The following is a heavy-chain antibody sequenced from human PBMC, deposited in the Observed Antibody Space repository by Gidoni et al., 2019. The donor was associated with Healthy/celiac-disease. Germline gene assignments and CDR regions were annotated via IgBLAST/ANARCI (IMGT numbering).Heavy chain of an antibody. CDR3: AREAIYDDSSGYYLNMEV. J-gene: IGHJ6*04. CDR2: IYSSASN. CDR1: GCSISISY. D-gene: IGHD3-22*01. Sequence: QVQLQESGPGLVQPSEHLSLTGTVPGCSISISYWSWIMQPPGKGLEWIWYIYSSASNNYNPSLKSRVNISVDTSKNHFSLKLSSVTSADTAVYYCAREAIYDDSSGYYLNMEVWGKGT. V-gene: IGHV4-59*01.